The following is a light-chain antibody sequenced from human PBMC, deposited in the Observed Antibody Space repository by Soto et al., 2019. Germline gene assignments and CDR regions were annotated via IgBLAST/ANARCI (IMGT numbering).Light chain of an antibody. CDR3: QQYNSYSWT. CDR1: QYIGDF. V-gene: IGKV1-39*01. J-gene: IGKJ1*01. CDR2: AAS. Sequence: DIQMTQSPSSLSASVGDRVTITCRASQYIGDFLNWYQQTPGKAPKLLIYAASSLQSGLPSRFSGSGSGTDFTLTISSLQPEDSATYYCQQYNSYSWTFGQGTKVEIK.